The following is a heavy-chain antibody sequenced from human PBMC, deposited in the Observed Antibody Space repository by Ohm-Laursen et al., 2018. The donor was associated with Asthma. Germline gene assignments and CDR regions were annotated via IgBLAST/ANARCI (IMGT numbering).Heavy chain of an antibody. Sequence: SLRLSCAATGFTFSSYSMNWVRQAPGKGLEWISYISSSRSSIYYADSVKGRFTISRDNSKNTLYLQMNSLRAEDTAVYYCARDSAAVAGLDYWGQGTLVTVSS. V-gene: IGHV3-48*01. D-gene: IGHD6-19*01. CDR3: ARDSAAVAGLDY. CDR1: GFTFSSYS. CDR2: ISSSRSSI. J-gene: IGHJ4*02.